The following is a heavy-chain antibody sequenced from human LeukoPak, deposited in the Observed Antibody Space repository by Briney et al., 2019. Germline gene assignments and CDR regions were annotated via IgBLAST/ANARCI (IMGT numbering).Heavy chain of an antibody. CDR2: INREGTTT. V-gene: IGHV3-74*01. J-gene: IGHJ4*02. CDR3: ARDSYTSPDY. D-gene: IGHD2-2*01. CDR1: GFTFSNFW. Sequence: PGGSLRLSCAASGFTFSNFWMYWVRQAPGKGLVWVSRINREGTTTVYADSVKGRFIISRDNAKSTLYLQMNSLRAEDTAVYYCARDSYTSPDYWGQGTLVTVSA.